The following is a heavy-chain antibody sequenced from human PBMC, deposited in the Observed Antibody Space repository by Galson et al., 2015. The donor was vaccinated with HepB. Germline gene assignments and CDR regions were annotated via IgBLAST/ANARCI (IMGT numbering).Heavy chain of an antibody. V-gene: IGHV3-64*02. CDR3: ARQYCGTTTCTTGAFDY. D-gene: IGHD1-7*01. CDR2: VGINGVNT. Sequence: SLRLSCATSGFTFSTYHMHWVRQIPGKGLEYVSSVGINGVNTYYADSVKGRFTISRDNSRNTLYLQMGGLRPEDMAVYFCARQYCGTTTCTTGAFDYWGQGALVTVSS. CDR1: GFTFSTYH. J-gene: IGHJ4*02.